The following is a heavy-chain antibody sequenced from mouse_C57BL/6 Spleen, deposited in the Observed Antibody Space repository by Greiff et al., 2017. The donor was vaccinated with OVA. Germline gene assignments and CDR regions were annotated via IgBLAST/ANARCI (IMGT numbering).Heavy chain of an antibody. Sequence: ESGPGLVKPSQSLSLTCSVTGYSITSGYYWNWIRQFPGNKLEWMGYISYDGSNNYNPSLKNRISITRDTSKNQFFLKLNSVTPEDTAPYYCARVGTTVVAYWYFDVWGTGTTVTVSS. J-gene: IGHJ1*03. V-gene: IGHV3-6*01. CDR3: ARVGTTVVAYWYFDV. D-gene: IGHD1-1*01. CDR1: GYSITSGYY. CDR2: ISYDGSN.